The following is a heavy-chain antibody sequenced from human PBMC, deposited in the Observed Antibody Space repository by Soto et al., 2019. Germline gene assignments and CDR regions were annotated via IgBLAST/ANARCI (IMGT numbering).Heavy chain of an antibody. J-gene: IGHJ6*02. CDR2: IGTAGDT. CDR3: ARALRGRYYFFYVMDG. CDR1: GFTFSSYD. V-gene: IGHV3-13*01. D-gene: IGHD3-16*01. Sequence: EVQLVESGGGLVQPGGSLRLSCAASGFTFSSYDMHWVRQATGKGLEWVSAIGTAGDTYYPGSVKGRFTISRENAKNSSYLQMKSLRAEDTAVYYWARALRGRYYFFYVMDGWGQGTTVTVSS.